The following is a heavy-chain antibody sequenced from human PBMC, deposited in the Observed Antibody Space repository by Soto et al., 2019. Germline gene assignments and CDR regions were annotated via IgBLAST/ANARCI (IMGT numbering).Heavy chain of an antibody. D-gene: IGHD2-21*02. CDR3: ARGTGDNYYYYGMDV. J-gene: IGHJ6*02. V-gene: IGHV3-64*01. CDR2: VSGNGGST. CDR1: GFTFSNYA. Sequence: EVQLVESGGGLVQPGGSLRLSCVASGFTFSNYAMHWVRQAPGKGLEYVSAVSGNGGSTYYANSVKGRFTISRDNSKNTLYLQMGGLRAEDMAVYYCARGTGDNYYYYGMDVWGQGTTVTVSS.